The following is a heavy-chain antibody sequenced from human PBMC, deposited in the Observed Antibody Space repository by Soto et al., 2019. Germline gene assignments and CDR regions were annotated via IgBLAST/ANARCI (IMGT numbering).Heavy chain of an antibody. J-gene: IGHJ5*02. CDR1: GGSITSGDYY. Sequence: HVQLQESGPGLVKPSQTLSLTCTVSGGSITSGDYYWSWLRQHPGKGLEWIGYIYYNGFTYYNPSLKSRVTISVDTSKKQFSLKLSSVTAADTAVYYCARSVFPWGQGTLVTVSS. CDR3: ARSVFP. CDR2: IYYNGFT. V-gene: IGHV4-31*03.